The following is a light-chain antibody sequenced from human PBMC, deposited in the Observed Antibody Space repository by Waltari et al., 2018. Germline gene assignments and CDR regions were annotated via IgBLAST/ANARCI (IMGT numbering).Light chain of an antibody. CDR3: QQYYSPPWT. CDR2: WTS. J-gene: IGKJ1*01. CDR1: QSVLHNINNQNY. V-gene: IGKV4-1*01. Sequence: DIVMTKSPASLAVSLGERATINRMSSQSVLHNINNQNYLAWYQQKEGQPPKLLIYWTSTRQSGVPDRFSGSGSGTDFTLTINSLQTEDVAVYYCQQYYSPPWTFGQGTKVEV.